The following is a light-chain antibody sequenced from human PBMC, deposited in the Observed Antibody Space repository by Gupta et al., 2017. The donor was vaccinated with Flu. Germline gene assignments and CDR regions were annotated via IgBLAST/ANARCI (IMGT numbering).Light chain of an antibody. V-gene: IGKV1-5*03. CDR3: QQYNAYRT. CDR2: KAS. J-gene: IGKJ1*01. Sequence: VGDTVTSPCRASQSISSWLAWYQQKPGKVPKLLIYKASTVESGVPSRFSGSGSGTEFTLTISSLQPDDFATYYCQQYNAYRTFGQGTKVEI. CDR1: QSISSW.